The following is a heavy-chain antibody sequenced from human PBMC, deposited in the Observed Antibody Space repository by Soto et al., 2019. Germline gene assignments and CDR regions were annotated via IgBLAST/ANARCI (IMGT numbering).Heavy chain of an antibody. CDR1: GGSVSSGSYY. CDR3: ARDNGYSYGYFDY. Sequence: SETLSLTCTVSGGSVSSGSYYWPWFRQPPGKGLEWIGCLYNSGSTNYNPALKSRATISVDTSKNQFSLRLSSVTAADTAVYYCARDNGYSYGYFDYWGQGTLVTVSS. J-gene: IGHJ4*02. V-gene: IGHV4-61*01. CDR2: LYNSGST. D-gene: IGHD5-18*01.